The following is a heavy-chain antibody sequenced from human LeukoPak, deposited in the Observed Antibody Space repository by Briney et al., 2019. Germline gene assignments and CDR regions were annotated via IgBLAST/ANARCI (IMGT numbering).Heavy chain of an antibody. CDR3: ARDYELWQVLDL. CDR1: GGTFSSYA. J-gene: IGHJ2*01. Sequence: SVKVSCKASGGTFSSYAISWVRQAPGQGLEWMGGIIPIFGTANYAQKFQGRVTITTDESTSTAYMELSSLRSEDTAVYYCARDYELWQVLDLWGRGTLVTVSS. V-gene: IGHV1-69*05. CDR2: IIPIFGTA. D-gene: IGHD5-18*01.